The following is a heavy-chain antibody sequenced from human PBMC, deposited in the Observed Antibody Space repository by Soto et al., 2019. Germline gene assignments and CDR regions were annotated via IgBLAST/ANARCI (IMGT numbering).Heavy chain of an antibody. CDR1: GYTFTSYG. V-gene: IGHV1-18*04. Sequence: QVQLVQSGAEVKKPGASVKVSCKASGYTFTSYGISWVRQAPGQGLEWMGWISAYNGNTNYAQKLQGRVTMTTDTSTSKAYMELRSLRSDDTAVYYCARDLSSGSRVGGRDGMDVWGQGTTVTVSS. CDR2: ISAYNGNT. CDR3: ARDLSSGSRVGGRDGMDV. D-gene: IGHD1-26*01. J-gene: IGHJ6*02.